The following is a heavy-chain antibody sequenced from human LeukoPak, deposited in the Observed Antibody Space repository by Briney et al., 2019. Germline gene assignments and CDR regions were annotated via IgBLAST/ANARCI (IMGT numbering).Heavy chain of an antibody. Sequence: ASVKVSCKASGYTFTGYYMHWVRQALGQGLEWMGWINPNSGGTNYAQKFQGRVTMTRDTSISTAYMELSRLRSDDTAVYYCARSGGSGSLYFDYWGQGTLVTVSS. CDR3: ARSGGSGSLYFDY. CDR1: GYTFTGYY. J-gene: IGHJ4*02. D-gene: IGHD3-10*01. CDR2: INPNSGGT. V-gene: IGHV1-2*02.